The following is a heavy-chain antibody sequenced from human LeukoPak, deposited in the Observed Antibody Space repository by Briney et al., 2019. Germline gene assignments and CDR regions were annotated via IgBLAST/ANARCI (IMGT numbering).Heavy chain of an antibody. CDR2: IYYSGST. J-gene: IGHJ4*02. V-gene: IGHV4-31*03. Sequence: SQTLSLTCTVSGGSISSGGYYWSWIRQHPGKGLEWIGYIYYSGSTYYNPSLKSRVTISVDTSKNQFSLKLSSVTAADTAVYYCARGVKSSGWYPGWGQGTLVTVSS. CDR3: ARGVKSSGWYPG. D-gene: IGHD6-19*01. CDR1: GGSISSGGYY.